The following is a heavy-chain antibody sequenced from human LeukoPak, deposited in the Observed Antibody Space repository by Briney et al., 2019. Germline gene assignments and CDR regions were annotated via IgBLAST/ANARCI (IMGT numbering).Heavy chain of an antibody. CDR2: IYIDGTGI. V-gene: IGHV3-74*01. CDR3: ARDIVVVPAGYFDY. J-gene: IGHJ4*02. D-gene: IGHD2-2*01. CDR1: GFTFSKYW. Sequence: GGSLRLSCAASGFTFSKYWMHWVRQAPGKGLVWVSRIYIDGTGIVYADSVKGRFTISRDNSKNTLYLQMNSLRAEDTAVYYCARDIVVVPAGYFDYWGQGTLVTVSS.